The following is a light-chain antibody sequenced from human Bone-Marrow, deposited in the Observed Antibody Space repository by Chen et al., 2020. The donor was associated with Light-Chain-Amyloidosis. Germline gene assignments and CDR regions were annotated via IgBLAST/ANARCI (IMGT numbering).Light chain of an antibody. V-gene: IGKV1-5*03. CDR2: KAS. J-gene: IGKJ5*01. Sequence: DIQMTQSPSTLSASVGDSVTITCRGSQSLDNWLAWYQQKPGKAPKLLIYKASTLVSGVPSRFSGRGSGTEFTLNSRSLQPDDFATYYCQQYNTRSITFGQGTRLEIK. CDR1: QSLDNW. CDR3: QQYNTRSIT.